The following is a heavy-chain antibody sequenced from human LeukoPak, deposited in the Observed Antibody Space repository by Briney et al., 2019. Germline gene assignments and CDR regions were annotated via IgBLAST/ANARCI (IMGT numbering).Heavy chain of an antibody. CDR3: ARYPETRWFDP. V-gene: IGHV4-4*02. J-gene: IGHJ5*02. CDR1: GGSVSNNNW. CDR2: IHHSGLT. Sequence: SETLSLTCAVSGGSVSNNNWWSWVRQSPGQGLEWIGEIHHSGLTNYNPSLKSRILISVDKSKDQFSLQLNSVTAADTAVYYCARYPETRWFDPWGQGTLVTVSS. D-gene: IGHD3-16*02.